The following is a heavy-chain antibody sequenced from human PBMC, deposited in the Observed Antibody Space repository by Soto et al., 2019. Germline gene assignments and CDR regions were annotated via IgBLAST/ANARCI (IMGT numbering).Heavy chain of an antibody. D-gene: IGHD3-10*01. Sequence: QVQLVQSGAEVKKPGSSVKVSCKASGGTFSSYAISWVRQAPGQGLEWMGGIIPIFGTANYAQKFQGRVTITADKSTRTAYMELRSLRSDDTAVYYCASPTMDYYYYYGMDVWGQGTTVTVSS. J-gene: IGHJ6*02. V-gene: IGHV1-69*14. CDR3: ASPTMDYYYYYGMDV. CDR2: IIPIFGTA. CDR1: GGTFSSYA.